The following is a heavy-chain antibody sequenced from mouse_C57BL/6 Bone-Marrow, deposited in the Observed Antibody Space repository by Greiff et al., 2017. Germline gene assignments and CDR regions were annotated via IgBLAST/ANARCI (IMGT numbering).Heavy chain of an antibody. V-gene: IGHV14-2*01. CDR2: IDPEDGAT. D-gene: IGHD2-4*01. CDR3: VLICYDYDAVGDY. Sequence: EVQLQQSGAELVKPGASVKLSCTASGFNIKDYYMHWVKQRTEQGLEWIGRIDPEDGATKYAPKFPGKATITADTSSNTAYLQLSSLTSEDTAVYYCVLICYDYDAVGDYWGQGTTLTVSS. CDR1: GFNIKDYY. J-gene: IGHJ2*01.